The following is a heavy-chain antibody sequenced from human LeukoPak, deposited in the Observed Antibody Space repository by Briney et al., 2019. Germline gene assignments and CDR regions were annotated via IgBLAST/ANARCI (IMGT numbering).Heavy chain of an antibody. CDR3: ARGALYYYGSGSYYHYYYGMDV. J-gene: IGHJ6*02. CDR2: MIPNLCIA. V-gene: IGHV1-69*04. Sequence: SSVKVSCQACVGTLSSYAISWVRQAPGQGLEWMGRMIPNLCIANYAPKFQARVTITADKSTSTAYMELSSLRSEDTAVYYCARGALYYYGSGSYYHYYYGMDVWGQGTTVTVSS. D-gene: IGHD3-10*01. CDR1: VGTLSSYA.